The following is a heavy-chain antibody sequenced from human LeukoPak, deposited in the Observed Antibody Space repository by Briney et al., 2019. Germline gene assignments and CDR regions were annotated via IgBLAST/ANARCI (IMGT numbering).Heavy chain of an antibody. V-gene: IGHV4-39*01. Sequence: PSETLSLTCTVSGDSFTNNNYYWGWIRQPPGKGLEWIGSIFYSGSTYYNPSLKSRVTISVDTSKNQFSLKLSSVTAADTAVYYCARGLWFGDENPPYFDYWGQGILVTVSS. CDR2: IFYSGST. J-gene: IGHJ4*02. CDR1: GDSFTNNNYY. CDR3: ARGLWFGDENPPYFDY. D-gene: IGHD3-10*01.